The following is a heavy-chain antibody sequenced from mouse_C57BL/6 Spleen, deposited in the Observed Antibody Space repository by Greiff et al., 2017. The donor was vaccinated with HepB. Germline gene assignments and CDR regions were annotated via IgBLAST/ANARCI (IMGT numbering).Heavy chain of an antibody. CDR1: GYTFTNYW. CDR2: IYPGGGYT. CDR3: ARRTITRGFAY. D-gene: IGHD1-1*01. V-gene: IGHV1-63*01. J-gene: IGHJ3*01. Sequence: QVQLQQSGAELVRPGTSVKMSCKASGYTFTNYWIGWAKQRPGHGLEWIGDIYPGGGYTNYNEKFKGKATLTADKSSSTAYMQFSSLTSEDSAIYYCARRTITRGFAYWGQGTLVTVSA.